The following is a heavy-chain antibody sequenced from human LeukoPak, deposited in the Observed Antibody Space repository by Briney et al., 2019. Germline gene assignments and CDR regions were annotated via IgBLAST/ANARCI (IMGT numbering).Heavy chain of an antibody. V-gene: IGHV3-21*01. CDR1: GFTFSSYS. Sequence: GGSLRLSCAASGFTFSSYSMNWVRQAPGKGLEWVSSISSSSSYIYYADSVKGRFTISRDNAKNSLYLQMNSLRAEDTAVYYCXXXEIAVAGYGMDVWGQGTTVTVSS. CDR3: XXXEIAVAGYGMDV. J-gene: IGHJ6*02. D-gene: IGHD6-19*01. CDR2: ISSSSSYI.